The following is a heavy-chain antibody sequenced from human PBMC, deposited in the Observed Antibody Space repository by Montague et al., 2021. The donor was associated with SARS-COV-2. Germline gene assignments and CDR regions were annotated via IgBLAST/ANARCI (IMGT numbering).Heavy chain of an antibody. D-gene: IGHD1-26*01. J-gene: IGHJ4*02. CDR1: GDSISAYNW. CDR2: IYHTGTT. V-gene: IGHV4-4*02. Sequence: SETLSLTCVVSGDSISAYNWWSWVRLPPGKGLEWVGVIYHTGTTKYKPSPKSRVSMSVDKSWNQFPLRLTSMTAADTAIYYRARKGSGRSDLAYWGQRTLVTVSS. CDR3: ARKGSGRSDLAY.